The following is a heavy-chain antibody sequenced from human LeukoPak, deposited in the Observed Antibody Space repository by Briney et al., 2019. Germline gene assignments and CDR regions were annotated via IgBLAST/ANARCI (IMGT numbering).Heavy chain of an antibody. J-gene: IGHJ4*02. CDR1: GLTLSNYA. V-gene: IGHV3-23*01. CDR2: ISGGGGGT. CDR3: AKRGVVIRVILVGFHKEAYYFDS. D-gene: IGHD3-10*01. Sequence: GGSLRLSCAVSGLTLSNYAMSWVRQAPGKGLEWVAGISGGGGGTNYADSVRGRFTISRDNPKNTLYLQMNNLRADDTAVYFCAKRGVVIRVILVGFHKEAYYFDSWGQGALVTVSS.